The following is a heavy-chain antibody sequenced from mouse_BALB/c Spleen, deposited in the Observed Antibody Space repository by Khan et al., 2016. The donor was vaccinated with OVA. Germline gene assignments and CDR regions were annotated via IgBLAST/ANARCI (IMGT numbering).Heavy chain of an antibody. CDR2: INTETGEP. CDR3: ARGYYYVAAY. V-gene: IGHV9-2-1*01. D-gene: IGHD1-1*01. Sequence: QIQLVQSGPELKKPGETVKISCKASGYTFTDYSMHWVKQAPGKGLKWMGWINTETGEPTYADDFKGRFAFSLETSASTAYLQINNLKHEDTATYFCARGYYYVAAYWGQGTLVTVSA. CDR1: GYTFTDYS. J-gene: IGHJ3*01.